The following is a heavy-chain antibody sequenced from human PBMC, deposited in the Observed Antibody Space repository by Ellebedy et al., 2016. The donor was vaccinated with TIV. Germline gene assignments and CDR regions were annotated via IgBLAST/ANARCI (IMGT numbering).Heavy chain of an antibody. Sequence: GESLKIPCAASGFTFSGYYMSWFRQAPGKGPEWVSYISYSGDLMYYADSVNGRFTTSRDNAGNSLYLQMNSLRAEDTAVYYSARLVVIAAAGASDYWGQGTLVIVSS. CDR2: ISYSGDLM. CDR3: ARLVVIAAAGASDY. D-gene: IGHD6-13*01. V-gene: IGHV3-11*01. J-gene: IGHJ4*02. CDR1: GFTFSGYY.